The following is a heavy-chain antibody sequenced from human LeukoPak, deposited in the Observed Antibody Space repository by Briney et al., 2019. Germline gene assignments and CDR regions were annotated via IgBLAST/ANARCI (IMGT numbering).Heavy chain of an antibody. CDR2: IWYDGTNK. D-gene: IGHD6-13*01. CDR1: GFTFSNYG. V-gene: IGHV3-33*06. J-gene: IGHJ4*02. CDR3: AKDSGIAAAGTDY. Sequence: GRSLRLSCAASGFTFSNYGMHWVRQAPGKGLEWVADIWYDGTNKYYADSVKGRFTISRYNSRKTLYLQMNGLRAEDTALYYCAKDSGIAAAGTDYWGQGTLVTVSS.